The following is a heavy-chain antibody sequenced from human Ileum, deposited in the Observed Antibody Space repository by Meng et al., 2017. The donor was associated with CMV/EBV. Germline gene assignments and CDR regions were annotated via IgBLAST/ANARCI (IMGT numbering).Heavy chain of an antibody. CDR1: GFTVSSNY. CDR3: ARGIYSPATFDY. D-gene: IGHD2-21*01. V-gene: IGHV3-53*01. Sequence: GESLKISCAASGFTVSSNYMSWVRQAPGKGLEWVSVIYSGGSTYYADSVKGRFTISRDNSKNTPYLQMNSLRAEDTAVYYCARGIYSPATFDYWGQGTLVTVSS. CDR2: IYSGGST. J-gene: IGHJ4*02.